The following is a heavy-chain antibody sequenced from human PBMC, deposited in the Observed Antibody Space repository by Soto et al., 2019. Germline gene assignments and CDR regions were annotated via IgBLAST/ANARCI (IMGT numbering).Heavy chain of an antibody. CDR1: GFTFINYA. J-gene: IGHJ6*02. CDR2: ISGSGSST. V-gene: IGHV3-23*01. Sequence: PGGSLRLSCAGSGFTFINYAMSWVRQAPGKGLEWVSAISGSGSSTYSADSVKGRFTISRDNSKNTLYLQMNSLRAEDTAVYYCTKATDTYCYYTYYYYYALDCWGQGTAVPVSS. D-gene: IGHD3-3*01. CDR3: TKATDTYCYYTYYYYYALDC.